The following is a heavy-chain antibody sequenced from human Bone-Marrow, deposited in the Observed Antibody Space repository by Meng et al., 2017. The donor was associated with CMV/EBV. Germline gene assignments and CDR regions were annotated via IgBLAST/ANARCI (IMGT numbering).Heavy chain of an antibody. D-gene: IGHD3-3*01. V-gene: IGHV3-30*04. CDR2: ISYDGSNK. CDR1: RFTFSLYA. Sequence: GGSLRLSCAASRFTFSLYAMHWVRQAPGKGLEWVAVISYDGSNKYYADSMKGRFTISRDNSKNTLYLQMNSLRAEDTAVYYCARGWVGGRPDELHYYYGMDVWGRGTTVTVSS. J-gene: IGHJ6*02. CDR3: ARGWVGGRPDELHYYYGMDV.